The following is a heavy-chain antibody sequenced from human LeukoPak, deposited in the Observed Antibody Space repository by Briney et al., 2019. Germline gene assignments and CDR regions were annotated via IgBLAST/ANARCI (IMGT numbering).Heavy chain of an antibody. CDR2: ISYDGSNK. D-gene: IGHD5-12*01. Sequence: GGSLRLSCAASGFTFSSYAMHWVRQAPGKGLEWVAVISYDGSNKYYADSVKGRFTISRDNSKNTLYLQMNSLRAKDTAVYYCASLYSGYEFDYWGQGTLVTVSS. CDR3: ASLYSGYEFDY. CDR1: GFTFSSYA. V-gene: IGHV3-30*01. J-gene: IGHJ4*02.